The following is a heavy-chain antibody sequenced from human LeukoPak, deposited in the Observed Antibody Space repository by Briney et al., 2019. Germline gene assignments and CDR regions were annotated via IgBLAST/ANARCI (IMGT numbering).Heavy chain of an antibody. CDR1: GYTFTSYD. Sequence: GASVKVSCKASGYTFTSYDINWVRQATGQGLEWMGWMNPNSGNTGYAQKFQDRVTITRNTSISTAYMELSSLRSEDTAVYYCARGDNSHAFDIWGQGTMVTVSS. V-gene: IGHV1-8*03. CDR2: MNPNSGNT. CDR3: ARGDNSHAFDI. D-gene: IGHD4-23*01. J-gene: IGHJ3*02.